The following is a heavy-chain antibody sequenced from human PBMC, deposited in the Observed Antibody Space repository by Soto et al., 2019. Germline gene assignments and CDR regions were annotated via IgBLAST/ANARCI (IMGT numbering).Heavy chain of an antibody. CDR3: AKKVVPTHGRGWFHT. D-gene: IGHD3-10*02. V-gene: IGHV3-23*01. Sequence: EVQLLESGGGWVEPGGSLRLSCAASGFTFSSYAMFWVRQAPGKGLEWVSSIGGSAGGTFYADSVKGRFTISRDTSRNTLYLHMNSLRAEDKAVYYCAKKVVPTHGRGWFHTWGQGNLVAVSS. CDR2: IGGSAGGT. J-gene: IGHJ5*02. CDR1: GFTFSSYA.